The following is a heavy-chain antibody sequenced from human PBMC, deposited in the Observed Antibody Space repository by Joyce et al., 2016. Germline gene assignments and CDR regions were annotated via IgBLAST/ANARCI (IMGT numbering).Heavy chain of an antibody. CDR2: ISYDGSKK. Sequence: QVQLVESGGGVVQPGRSLRLSCAASGFTFSSHGMHWVRQAPGKGLEWVAVISYDGSKKDNADSVKGRFTISRDNSKNTLYLQMNSLRAEDTAVYYCAKDFIPVFYYASGTASSPIDYWGQGTLVTVSS. J-gene: IGHJ4*02. CDR1: GFTFSSHG. CDR3: AKDFIPVFYYASGTASSPIDY. V-gene: IGHV3-30*18. D-gene: IGHD3-10*01.